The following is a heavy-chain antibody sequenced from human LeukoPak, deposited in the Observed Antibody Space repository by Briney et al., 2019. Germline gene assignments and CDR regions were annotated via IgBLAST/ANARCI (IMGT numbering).Heavy chain of an antibody. CDR1: GGSFSGYY. V-gene: IGHV4-34*01. Sequence: SETQSLTCAVYGGSFSGYYWSWIRQPPGKGLEWIGEINHSGSTNYNPSLKSRVTISVDTSKNQFSLKLSSVTAADTAVYYCARLPSSGYYLDYWGQGTLVTVSS. J-gene: IGHJ4*02. CDR3: ARLPSSGYYLDY. CDR2: INHSGST. D-gene: IGHD3-22*01.